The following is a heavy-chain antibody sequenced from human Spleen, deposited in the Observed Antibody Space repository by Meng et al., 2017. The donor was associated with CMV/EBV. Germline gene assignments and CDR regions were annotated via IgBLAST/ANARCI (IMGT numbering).Heavy chain of an antibody. CDR2: TYYRSKWYN. Sequence: SCAISGDSVSSNSAAWNWIRQSPSRGLEWLGRTYYRSKWYNDYAVSVKSRITINPDTSKNQFSLQLNSVTPEDTAVYYCARDRRLKTDYGMDVWGQGTTVTVSS. CDR1: GDSVSSNSAA. CDR3: ARDRRLKTDYGMDV. J-gene: IGHJ6*02. V-gene: IGHV6-1*01. D-gene: IGHD6-25*01.